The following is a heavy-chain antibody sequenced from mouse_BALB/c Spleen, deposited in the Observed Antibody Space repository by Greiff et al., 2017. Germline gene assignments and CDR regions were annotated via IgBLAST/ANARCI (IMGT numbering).Heavy chain of an antibody. V-gene: IGHV1-63*02. Sequence: VQLQQSGAELVRPGTSVKISCKASGYTFTNYWLGWVKQRPGHGLEWIGDIYPGGGYTNYNEKFKGQATLTADTSSSTANMQLRSLTSEDSAVYVCERWKCGNPSYWYFDVWGAGTTVTVSS. D-gene: IGHD2-10*02. CDR2: IYPGGGYT. CDR3: ERWKCGNPSYWYFDV. CDR1: GYTFTNYW. J-gene: IGHJ1*01.